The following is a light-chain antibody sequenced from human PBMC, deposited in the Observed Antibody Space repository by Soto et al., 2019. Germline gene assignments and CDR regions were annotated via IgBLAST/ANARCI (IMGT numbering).Light chain of an antibody. Sequence: EIVVTQSPATLSVSPGERATLSCTASRSVTSNLAWYQQKPGQAPRLLIYGASTRATGLPARFSGSGSGTEFTLNISSLQSEDFAVYYCQQYDNWPLTFGGGTKVEIK. V-gene: IGKV3-15*01. J-gene: IGKJ4*01. CDR2: GAS. CDR3: QQYDNWPLT. CDR1: RSVTSN.